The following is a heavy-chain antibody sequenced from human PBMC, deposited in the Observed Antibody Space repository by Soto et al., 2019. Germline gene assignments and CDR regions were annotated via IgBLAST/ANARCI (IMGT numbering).Heavy chain of an antibody. D-gene: IGHD5-12*01. J-gene: IGHJ4*02. CDR3: ARSGRYSGYDSQSIQKYYFDY. V-gene: IGHV1-2*02. Sequence: ASVKVSCKASGYTFTGYYMHWVRQAPGQGLEWMGWINPNSGGTNYAQKFQGRVTMTRDTSISTAYMELSRLRSDDTAVYYCARSGRYSGYDSQSIQKYYFDYWGQGTLVTVSS. CDR2: INPNSGGT. CDR1: GYTFTGYY.